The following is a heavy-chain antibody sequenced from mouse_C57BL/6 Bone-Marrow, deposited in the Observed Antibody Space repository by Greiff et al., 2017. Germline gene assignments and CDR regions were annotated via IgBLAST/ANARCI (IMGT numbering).Heavy chain of an antibody. CDR2: INPNNGGT. CDR3: ARYVVLLLYYAMDY. CDR1: GYTFTDYY. D-gene: IGHD1-1*01. J-gene: IGHJ4*01. V-gene: IGHV1-26*01. Sequence: EVQLQQSGPELVKPGASVKISCKASGYTFTDYYMNWVKQSHGKSLEWIGDINPNNGGTSYNQKFKGKATLTVDKSSSTAYMELRSLTSEDSAVYYCARYVVLLLYYAMDYWGQGTSVTVSS.